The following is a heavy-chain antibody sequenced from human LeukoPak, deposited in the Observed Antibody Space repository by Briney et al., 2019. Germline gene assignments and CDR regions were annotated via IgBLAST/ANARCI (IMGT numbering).Heavy chain of an antibody. D-gene: IGHD2-2*01. CDR2: ISGSGGST. V-gene: IGHV3-23*01. J-gene: IGHJ4*02. CDR3: AKDRALVIVVVPAAHSNFDY. Sequence: PGGSLRLSCAASGFTFSSYAMSWVRQAPGKGLEWVSAISGSGGSTYYADSVKGRFTISRDNSKNTLYLQMNSLRAEDTAVYYCAKDRALVIVVVPAAHSNFDYWGQGTLVTVSS. CDR1: GFTFSSYA.